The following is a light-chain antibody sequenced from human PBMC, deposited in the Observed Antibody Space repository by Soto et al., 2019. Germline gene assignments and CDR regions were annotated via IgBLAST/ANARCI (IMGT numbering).Light chain of an antibody. CDR3: SSYISSSTLV. V-gene: IGLV2-14*01. CDR2: EVS. CDR1: SSDVGAYNY. J-gene: IGLJ1*01. Sequence: QSVLTQPASVSGPPGQSITISCTGTSSDVGAYNYVSWYQQHPGKAPKLMIYEVSNRPSGVSNRFSGSKSGNTASVTISGLQAEDEADYYCSSYISSSTLVFGTGTKVTVL.